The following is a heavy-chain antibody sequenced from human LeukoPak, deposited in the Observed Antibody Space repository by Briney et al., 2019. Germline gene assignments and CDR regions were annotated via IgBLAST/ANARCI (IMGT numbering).Heavy chain of an antibody. CDR1: GYTFTGYD. CDR3: AREGVYYYYYGMDV. V-gene: IGHV1-8*01. CDR2: MNPNSGNT. Sequence: GASVKVSCKASGYTFTGYDINWVRQATGQGLEWMGWMNPNSGNTGYAQKFQGRVTMTRNTSISTAYMELSSLRSEDTAVYYCAREGVYYYYYGMDVWGQGTTVTVSS. D-gene: IGHD3-10*01. J-gene: IGHJ6*02.